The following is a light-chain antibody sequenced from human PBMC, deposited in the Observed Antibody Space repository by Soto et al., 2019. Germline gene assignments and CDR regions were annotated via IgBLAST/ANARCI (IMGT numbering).Light chain of an antibody. CDR1: QSVSRNY. J-gene: IGKJ1*01. CDR3: QQYGDSPRT. CDR2: GAS. V-gene: IGKV3-20*01. Sequence: EIALTQSPGTLSLSPGERATLSCRASQSVSRNYLAWYQHKPGQAPTLLIYGASRRTPGIPDRFSGRGSGTDFTLTISGLEPEDFAVYYCQQYGDSPRTFGQGTKVEIK.